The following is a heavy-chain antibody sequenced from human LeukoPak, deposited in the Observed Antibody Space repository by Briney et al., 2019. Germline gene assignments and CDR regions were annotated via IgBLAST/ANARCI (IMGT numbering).Heavy chain of an antibody. J-gene: IGHJ4*02. CDR1: GYTLTELS. D-gene: IGHD3-22*01. CDR3: ARTYYYDSSGYYELDY. Sequence: ASVKVSCKVSGYTLTELSMHWVRQAPGQGLEWMGWISAYNGNTNYAQKLQGRVTMTTDTSTSTAYMELRSLRSDDTAVYYCARTYYYDSSGYYELDYWGQGTLVTVSS. V-gene: IGHV1-18*01. CDR2: ISAYNGNT.